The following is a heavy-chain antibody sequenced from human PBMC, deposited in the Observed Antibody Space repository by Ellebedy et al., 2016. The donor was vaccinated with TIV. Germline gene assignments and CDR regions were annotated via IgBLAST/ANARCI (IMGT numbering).Heavy chain of an antibody. CDR3: ARDLGGTGQCDY. Sequence: ASVKVSCKASGDTLTKYYMHWVRQAPGQGLEWMGWINAGNGDTKYSQKFQGRVTITRDTSASTAYMELSSLRSEDTAVYYCARDLGGTGQCDYWGQGTLVTVSS. CDR2: INAGNGDT. CDR1: GDTLTKYY. V-gene: IGHV1-3*01. D-gene: IGHD1-26*01. J-gene: IGHJ4*02.